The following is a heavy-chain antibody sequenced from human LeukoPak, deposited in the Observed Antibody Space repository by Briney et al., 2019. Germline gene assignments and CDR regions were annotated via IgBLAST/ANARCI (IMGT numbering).Heavy chain of an antibody. D-gene: IGHD6-6*01. CDR2: IKQDGSEK. J-gene: IGHJ4*02. Sequence: GGSLRLSCAASGFTFSSYRMSWVRQAPGKGLEWVANIKQDGSEKYYVDSVKGRFTISRDNAKNSLYLQMNSLRAEDTAVYYCARDQEDSSNDYWGQGTLVTVSS. CDR3: ARDQEDSSNDY. V-gene: IGHV3-7*01. CDR1: GFTFSSYR.